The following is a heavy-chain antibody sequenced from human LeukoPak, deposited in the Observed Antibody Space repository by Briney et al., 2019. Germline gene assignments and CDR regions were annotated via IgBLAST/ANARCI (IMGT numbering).Heavy chain of an antibody. V-gene: IGHV1-58*02. CDR2: IAVGRGET. D-gene: IGHD4-17*01. J-gene: IGHJ5*02. CDR1: GLTFSSSA. CDR3: AAETYSDSRCWFDP. Sequence: SVKVSCKTSGLTFSSSAIQWVRQARGQPLEWIGWIAVGRGETKYTQKLQGRVTITSDLSTSTAYMELSSLRSEDTAVYYCAAETYSDSRCWFDPWGQGTLVTVSS.